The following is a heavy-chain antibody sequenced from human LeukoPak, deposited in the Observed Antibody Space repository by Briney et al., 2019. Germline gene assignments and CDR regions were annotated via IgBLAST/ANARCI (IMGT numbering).Heavy chain of an antibody. CDR3: ARGDDILTGAVDY. CDR2: ISSSSSYI. CDR1: GFTFSSYS. Sequence: GGSLRLSCAASGFTFSSYSMKWFRQAPGKGLEWVSSISSSSSYIYYADSVKGRFTISRDNAKNSLYLQMNSLRAEDTAVYYCARGDDILTGAVDYWGQGTLVTVSS. J-gene: IGHJ4*02. V-gene: IGHV3-21*01. D-gene: IGHD3-9*01.